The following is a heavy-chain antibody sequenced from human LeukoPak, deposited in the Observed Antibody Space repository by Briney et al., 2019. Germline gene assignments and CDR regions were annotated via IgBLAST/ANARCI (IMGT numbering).Heavy chain of an antibody. Sequence: ASVKVSCKASGYTFTSYGISWVRQAPGQGLEWMGWISAYNGNTNYAQKLQGRVTMTTDTSTSAAYMELRSLRSDDTAVYYCARALGYCSSTSCYAFDYWGQGTRVTVSS. J-gene: IGHJ4*02. V-gene: IGHV1-18*01. CDR1: GYTFTSYG. CDR2: ISAYNGNT. CDR3: ARALGYCSSTSCYAFDY. D-gene: IGHD2-2*01.